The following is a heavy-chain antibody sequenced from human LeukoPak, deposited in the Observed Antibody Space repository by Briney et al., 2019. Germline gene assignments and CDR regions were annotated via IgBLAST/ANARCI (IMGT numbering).Heavy chain of an antibody. D-gene: IGHD6-13*01. CDR1: GYTFTSYG. CDR2: ISAYNGNT. J-gene: IGHJ6*03. V-gene: IGHV1-18*01. Sequence: ASVKVSCKASGYTFTSYGISWVRQAPGQGLEWMGWISAYNGNTNYAQKLQGRVTMTTDTSTSTAYMELRSLRSDDTAVYYCARDGIAELYYYYYMDVWGKGTTVTISS. CDR3: ARDGIAELYYYYYMDV.